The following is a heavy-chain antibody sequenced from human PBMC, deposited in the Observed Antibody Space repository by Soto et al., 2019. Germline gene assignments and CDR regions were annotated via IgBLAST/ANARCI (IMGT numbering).Heavy chain of an antibody. Sequence: QVQLVQSGAEVQKPGSSVKVSCKASGGIFSTYAISWLRQAPGQGLEWMGGIIPIFGTPNYAQRFKGRVTITAEESTSTAYMELSRLRSEDTAVYYCARDRDDYGSGNYYNRIDFWGQGTLVTVSS. CDR2: IIPIFGTP. D-gene: IGHD3-10*01. CDR1: GGIFSTYA. CDR3: ARDRDDYGSGNYYNRIDF. V-gene: IGHV1-69*01. J-gene: IGHJ4*02.